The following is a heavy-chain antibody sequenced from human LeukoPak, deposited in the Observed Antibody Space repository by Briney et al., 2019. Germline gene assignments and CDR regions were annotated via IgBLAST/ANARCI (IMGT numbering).Heavy chain of an antibody. CDR3: AKDPQPSGWYSPVDY. Sequence: GGSLRLSCAASGFTFSSYGMSWVRQAPGKGLEWVSAISGSGGSTYYADSVKGRFTISRDNSKNTLYLQMNSLRAEDTAVYYCAKDPQPSGWYSPVDYWGQGTLVTVSS. V-gene: IGHV3-23*01. J-gene: IGHJ4*02. D-gene: IGHD6-19*01. CDR2: ISGSGGST. CDR1: GFTFSSYG.